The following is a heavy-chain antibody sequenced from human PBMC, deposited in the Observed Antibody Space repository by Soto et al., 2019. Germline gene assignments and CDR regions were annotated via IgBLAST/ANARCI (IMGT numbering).Heavy chain of an antibody. J-gene: IGHJ6*02. CDR2: IYYNGST. V-gene: IGHV4-39*01. CDR1: GGSISSSSYY. CDR3: ARRRVGHSYYYYYGMDV. Sequence: PSETLSLTCTVSGGSISSSSYYWGWIRQPPGKGLEWIGSIYYNGSTYYNPSLKSRVTISVDTSKNQFSLKLSSVTAADTAVYYCARRRVGHSYYYYYGMDVWGQGTTVTVSS. D-gene: IGHD1-26*01.